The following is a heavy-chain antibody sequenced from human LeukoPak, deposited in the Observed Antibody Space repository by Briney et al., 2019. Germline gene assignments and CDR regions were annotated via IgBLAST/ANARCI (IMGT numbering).Heavy chain of an antibody. Sequence: SETPSLTCTVSGGSISSSSYYWGWIRQPPGKGLEWIGSIYYSGSTYYNPSLKSRATISVDTSKNQFSLKLSSVTAADTAVYYCARHRYYYRSGSYYGAPYYMDVWGKGTTVTVSS. V-gene: IGHV4-39*01. D-gene: IGHD3-10*01. CDR2: IYYSGST. J-gene: IGHJ6*03. CDR3: ARHRYYYRSGSYYGAPYYMDV. CDR1: GGSISSSSYY.